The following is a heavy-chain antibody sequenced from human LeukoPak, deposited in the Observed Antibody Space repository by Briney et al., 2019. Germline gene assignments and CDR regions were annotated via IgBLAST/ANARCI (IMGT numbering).Heavy chain of an antibody. V-gene: IGHV4-39*01. J-gene: IGHJ6*02. CDR2: IYYSGST. Sequence: SETLSLTCTVSGGSISSSSHNWGWIRQPPGKGLEWIGSIYYSGSTYYNPSLKSRVTIFVDTSKNQFSLKLSSVTAADTAVYYCARHVGYGSGNYYKRTYYYYGMDVWGQGTTVTVSS. CDR1: GGSISSSSHN. D-gene: IGHD3-10*01. CDR3: ARHVGYGSGNYYKRTYYYYGMDV.